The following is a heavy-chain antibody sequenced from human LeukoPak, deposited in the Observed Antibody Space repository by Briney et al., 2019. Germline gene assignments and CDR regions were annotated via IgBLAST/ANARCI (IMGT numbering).Heavy chain of an antibody. D-gene: IGHD1-26*01. CDR3: ATAVRGSYSPFDY. CDR2: FDPEDGET. J-gene: IGHJ4*02. V-gene: IGHV1-24*01. CDR1: GYTLTELS. Sequence: ASVKVSCKVSGYTLTELSMHWVRQAPGKGLEWMGGFDPEDGETIYAQKFQGRVTMTEDTSTDTAYMELSSLRSEGTAVYYCATAVRGSYSPFDYWGQGTLVTVSS.